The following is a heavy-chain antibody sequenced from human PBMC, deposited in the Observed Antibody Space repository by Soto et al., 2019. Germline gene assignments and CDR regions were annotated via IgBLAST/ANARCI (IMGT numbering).Heavy chain of an antibody. CDR3: ARDERGGGALDY. CDR1: GFTFSSYA. D-gene: IGHD2-21*01. V-gene: IGHV3-30-3*01. CDR2: ISYDGSNK. Sequence: QVQLVESGGGVVQPGRSLRLSCAASGFTFSSYAMHWVRQAPGKGLEWVAVISYDGSNKYYADSVKGRFTISRDNSKNTLYLQMNSLRAEDTAVYYCARDERGGGALDYWGQGTLVTVSS. J-gene: IGHJ4*02.